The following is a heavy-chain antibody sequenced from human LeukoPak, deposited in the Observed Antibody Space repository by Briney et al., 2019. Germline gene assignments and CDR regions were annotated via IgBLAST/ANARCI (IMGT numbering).Heavy chain of an antibody. CDR3: ARHTTKYSGSPE. Sequence: GESLKISCKASGYNFTTYWIAWVRQMPGKGLEWMGIIYPGDSDTRYSPSFQGQVTISADKSVNTAYLQWSSLKASDTAMYYCARHTTKYSGSPEWGQGTLVTVSS. V-gene: IGHV5-51*01. D-gene: IGHD1-26*01. CDR1: GYNFTTYW. J-gene: IGHJ4*02. CDR2: IYPGDSDT.